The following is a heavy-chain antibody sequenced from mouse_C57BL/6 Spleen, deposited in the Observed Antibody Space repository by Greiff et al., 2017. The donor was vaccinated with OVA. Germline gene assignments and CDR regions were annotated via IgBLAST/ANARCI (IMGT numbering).Heavy chain of an antibody. V-gene: IGHV10-3*01. CDR3: VRELGGTERAMDY. Sequence: VKDRFTISRDDSQSMLYLQMNNLKTEDTAMYYCVRELGGTERAMDYWGQGTSVTVSS. J-gene: IGHJ4*01. D-gene: IGHD2-14*01.